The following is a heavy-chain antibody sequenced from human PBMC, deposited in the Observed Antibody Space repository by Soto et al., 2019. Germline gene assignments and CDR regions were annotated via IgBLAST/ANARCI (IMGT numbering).Heavy chain of an antibody. Sequence: VQLVESGGGVVQPGRSLRLSCAASGFTFSDYAMHWVRQAPGKGLEWVAVVSHDGRNTHYADSVTGLFTISRDSSTNTVSLEMTSLSSEDTAVYYCAKGGRQWLVTSDFNYWGQGALVTVSS. CDR3: AKGGRQWLVTSDFNY. CDR1: GFTFSDYA. V-gene: IGHV3-30*18. D-gene: IGHD6-19*01. CDR2: VSHDGRNT. J-gene: IGHJ4*02.